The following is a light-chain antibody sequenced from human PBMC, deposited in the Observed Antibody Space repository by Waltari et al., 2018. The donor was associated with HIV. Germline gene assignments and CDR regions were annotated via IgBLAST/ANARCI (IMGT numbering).Light chain of an antibody. CDR2: WAS. CDR1: QSVLYSANNKNY. J-gene: IGKJ1*01. CDR3: QQYYSSPRT. V-gene: IGKV4-1*01. Sequence: DIEMTQSQDSLAVSLGERATINCKSSQSVLYSANNKNYLAWYQQKPGQPPKLLFYWASTRESGVPDRFRRTGSGTDFTLTITSLQAEDVAVYYCQQYYSSPRTFSQGTKVEVK.